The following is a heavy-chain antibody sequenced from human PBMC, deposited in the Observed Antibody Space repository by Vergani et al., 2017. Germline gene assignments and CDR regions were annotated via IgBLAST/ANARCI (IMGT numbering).Heavy chain of an antibody. V-gene: IGHV3-21*01. CDR3: ASNLYCSGATCYARSIDY. CDR2: INSRSDYI. D-gene: IGHD2-15*01. CDR1: VFTSSSYC. Sequence: EVQLVESGGGLVKPGGSLRLSCEVSVFTSSSYCMNWVRQAPGKGLEWVSSINSRSDYIYYADAVKGRFTISRDNAKNSLYLQMNSLRVEDTAVYYCASNLYCSGATCYARSIDYWGQGTLVTVSA. J-gene: IGHJ4*02.